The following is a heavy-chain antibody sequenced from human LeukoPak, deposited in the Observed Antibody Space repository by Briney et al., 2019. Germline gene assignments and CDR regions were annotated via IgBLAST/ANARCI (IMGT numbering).Heavy chain of an antibody. D-gene: IGHD6-13*01. CDR2: ISGSGGST. Sequence: GGSLRLPCAASGFTFSSYAMSWVRQAPGKGLEWVLAISGSGGSTYYADSVKGRFTISRDNSKNTLYLQMNSLRAEDTAVYYCAKDLIAAAGTEEEFVYCGQGTLCTVSS. CDR3: AKDLIAAAGTEEEFVY. J-gene: IGHJ4*02. V-gene: IGHV3-23*01. CDR1: GFTFSSYA.